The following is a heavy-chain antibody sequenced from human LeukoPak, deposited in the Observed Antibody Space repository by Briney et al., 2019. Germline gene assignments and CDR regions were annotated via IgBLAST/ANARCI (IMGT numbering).Heavy chain of an antibody. CDR3: ATTADWGYDY. CDR1: GFAFSSYS. CDR2: ISGSGDTT. J-gene: IGHJ4*02. V-gene: IGHV3-23*01. Sequence: PGGSLRLSCTASGFAFSSYSMSWVRQGPGTGLEWVSAISGSGDTTFYSDSVKGRFTISRDNSKNTLYLQMNRLRADDTAVYYCATTADWGYDYWGQGTLVTVSS. D-gene: IGHD7-27*01.